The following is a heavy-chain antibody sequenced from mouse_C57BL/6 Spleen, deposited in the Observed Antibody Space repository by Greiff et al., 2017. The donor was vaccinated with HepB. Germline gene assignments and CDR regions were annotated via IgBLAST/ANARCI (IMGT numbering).Heavy chain of an antibody. Sequence: EVQLVESGGGLVQPGGSLKLSCAASGFTFSDYYMYWVRQTPEKRLEWVAYISNGGGSTYYPDTLKGRFTISRDNAKNTLYLQMSRLKSEDTAMYYCARGDITTVVDWYFDVWGTGTTVTVSS. CDR3: ARGDITTVVDWYFDV. J-gene: IGHJ1*03. D-gene: IGHD1-1*01. CDR1: GFTFSDYY. CDR2: ISNGGGST. V-gene: IGHV5-12*01.